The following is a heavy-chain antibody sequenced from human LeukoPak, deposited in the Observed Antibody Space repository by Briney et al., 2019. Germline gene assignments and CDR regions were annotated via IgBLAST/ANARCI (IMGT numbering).Heavy chain of an antibody. V-gene: IGHV3-30*18. CDR2: ISYDGSNK. J-gene: IGHJ4*02. CDR1: GFTFSSYG. Sequence: GRSLRLSCAASGFTFSSYGMHWVRQAPGKGLEWVAVISYDGSNKYYADSVKGRFTISRDNSKNTLYLQMNSLRAEDTAVYYCAKDQYSSGWTALDYWGQGTLVTVSS. D-gene: IGHD6-19*01. CDR3: AKDQYSSGWTALDY.